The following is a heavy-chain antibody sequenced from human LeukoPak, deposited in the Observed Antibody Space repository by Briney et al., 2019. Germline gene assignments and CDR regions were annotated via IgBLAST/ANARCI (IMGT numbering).Heavy chain of an antibody. Sequence: SETLSLTCSVSGGSISGSSYYWGWIRQPPVKGLEWIGSISYSGSTYYNPSLKSRVTISVDTSRNQFSLKLSSATAADTAVYYCARWKGYDVLTGYYMFFDYWGQGTLVTVSS. CDR1: GGSISGSSYY. D-gene: IGHD3-9*01. CDR2: ISYSGST. CDR3: ARWKGYDVLTGYYMFFDY. V-gene: IGHV4-39*01. J-gene: IGHJ4*02.